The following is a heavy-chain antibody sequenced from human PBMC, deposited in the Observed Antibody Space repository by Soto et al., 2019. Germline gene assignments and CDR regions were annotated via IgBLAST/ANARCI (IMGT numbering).Heavy chain of an antibody. CDR1: GFTFSSYS. J-gene: IGHJ4*02. CDR2: ISSSSSYI. V-gene: IGHV3-21*01. Sequence: EVQLVESGGGLVKPGGSLRLSCAASGFTFSSYSMNWVRQALGKGLEWVSSISSSSSYIYYADSVKGRFTISRDNAKNSLYLQTNSLRAEDTAVYYCAREGYNWNYKGDYWGQGTLVTVSS. CDR3: AREGYNWNYKGDY. D-gene: IGHD1-7*01.